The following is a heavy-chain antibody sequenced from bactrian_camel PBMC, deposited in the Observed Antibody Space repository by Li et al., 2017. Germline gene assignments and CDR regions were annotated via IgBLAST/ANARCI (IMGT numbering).Heavy chain of an antibody. J-gene: IGHJ4*01. CDR1: GDMRKTWC. CDR2: IDGDDGT. D-gene: IGHD7*01. CDR3: TTGSRRGRVGFCAGGDRSS. Sequence: QLVESGGGSVQAGGSLKLSCSIEGDMRKTWCVGWGRQVSGKEREGVAVIDGDDGTTYADSVKGRFTISKDYAVNTLYLQMSSLKPEDTGMYYCTTGSRRGRVGFCAGGDRSSWGQGTQVTVS. V-gene: IGHV3S9*01.